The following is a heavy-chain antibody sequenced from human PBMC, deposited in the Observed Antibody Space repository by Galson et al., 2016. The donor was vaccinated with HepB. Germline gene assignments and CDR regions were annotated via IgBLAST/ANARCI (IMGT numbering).Heavy chain of an antibody. J-gene: IGHJ4*03. D-gene: IGHD6-19*01. CDR1: GDSISSYY. Sequence: SETLSLTCTVSGDSISSYYWHWIRLPTGKGLEWIGYVHNSGHTTYNPSLNGRFTISMDTSKNQFSLKLSSVTAADTAVYYCAREYSSFDYVGHGILVTVSS. V-gene: IGHV4-59*01. CDR3: AREYSSFDY. CDR2: VHNSGHT.